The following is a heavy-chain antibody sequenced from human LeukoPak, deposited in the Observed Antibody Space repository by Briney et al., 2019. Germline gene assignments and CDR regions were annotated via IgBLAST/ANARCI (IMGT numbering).Heavy chain of an antibody. D-gene: IGHD3-3*01. J-gene: IGHJ5*02. CDR3: ARCYDLWSGYYRWLDP. CDR2: IIPIFGTA. Sequence: ASVKVSCKASGGTFSSYAISWVRQAPGQGLEWMGGIIPIFGTANYAQKFQGRVTITADESTSTAYMELSSLRSEDTAVYYCARCYDLWSGYYRWLDPWGQGTLVIVSS. CDR1: GGTFSSYA. V-gene: IGHV1-69*13.